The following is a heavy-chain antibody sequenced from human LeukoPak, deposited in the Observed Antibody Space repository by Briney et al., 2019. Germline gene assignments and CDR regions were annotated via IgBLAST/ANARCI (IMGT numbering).Heavy chain of an antibody. V-gene: IGHV3-30*04. CDR3: ARSGGDYAFDI. J-gene: IGHJ3*02. D-gene: IGHD2-21*02. Sequence: GRSLRLSCAASRFTFSSYAMHWVRQAPGKGLEWVAVISYDGSNKYYADSVKGRFTISRDNSKNTLYLQMNSLRAEDTAVYYCARSGGDYAFDIWGQGTMVTVSS. CDR2: ISYDGSNK. CDR1: RFTFSSYA.